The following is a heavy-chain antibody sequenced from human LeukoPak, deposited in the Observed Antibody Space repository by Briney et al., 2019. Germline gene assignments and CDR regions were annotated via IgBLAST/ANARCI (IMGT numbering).Heavy chain of an antibody. CDR3: ARDGGAVASYYFDY. V-gene: IGHV4-4*02. J-gene: IGHJ4*02. D-gene: IGHD6-19*01. CDR1: GGSISSSNW. CDR2: IYYSGST. Sequence: SGTLSLTCAVSGGSISSSNWWSWVRQPPGKGLEWIGSIYYSGSTYYNPSLKSRVTISVDTSKNQFSLKLSSVTAADTAVYYCARDGGAVASYYFDYWGQGTLVTVSS.